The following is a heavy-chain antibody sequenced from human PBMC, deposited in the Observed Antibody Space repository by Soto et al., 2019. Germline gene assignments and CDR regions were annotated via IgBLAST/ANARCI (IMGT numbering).Heavy chain of an antibody. V-gene: IGHV3-23*01. CDR3: AKGRGGDYYFDY. CDR1: GFTFSSYA. D-gene: IGHD2-21*02. CDR2: ISGSGGST. J-gene: IGHJ4*02. Sequence: GGSLRLSCAASGFTFSSYAMSWVRQAPGKGLEWVSAISGSGGSTYYADSVKGRYTISRDISKNTLYLQMNSLRAEDTAVYYCAKGRGGDYYFDYWGQGTLVTVSS.